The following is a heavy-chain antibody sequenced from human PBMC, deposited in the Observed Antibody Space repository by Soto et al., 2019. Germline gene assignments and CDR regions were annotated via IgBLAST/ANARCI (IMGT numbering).Heavy chain of an antibody. CDR1: GFTVSSNY. V-gene: IGHV3-53*04. Sequence: GGSLRLSCAASGFTVSSNYMSWVRQAPGKGLEWVSVIYSGGSTYYADSVKGRFTISRHNSKNTLYLQMNSLRAEDTAVYYCAKDLCSYRYDRSVQRDFRDYYYGMDVWGQGPTGTVS. J-gene: IGHJ6*02. D-gene: IGHD5-12*01. CDR2: IYSGGST. CDR3: AKDLCSYRYDRSVQRDFRDYYYGMDV.